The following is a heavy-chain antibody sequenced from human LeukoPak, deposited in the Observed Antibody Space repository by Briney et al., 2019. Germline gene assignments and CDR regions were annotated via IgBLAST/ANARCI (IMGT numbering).Heavy chain of an antibody. CDR3: ARDRETLLWFGELSAYNWFDP. CDR2: INPSGGST. V-gene: IGHV1-46*01. CDR1: GYTFTSYY. Sequence: ASVKVSCKASGYTFTSYYMHWVRQAPGQGLEWMGIINPSGGSTSYAQKFQGRVTMTRDTSTSTVYMELSSLRSEDTAVYYCARDRETLLWFGELSAYNWFDPWGQGTLVTVSS. J-gene: IGHJ5*02. D-gene: IGHD3-10*01.